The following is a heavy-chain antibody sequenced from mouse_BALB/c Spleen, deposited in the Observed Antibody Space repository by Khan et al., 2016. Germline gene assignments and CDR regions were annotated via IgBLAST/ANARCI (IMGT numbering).Heavy chain of an antibody. D-gene: IGHD2-13*01. Sequence: VQLQESGAELMKPGASVKISCKATGYTFSNYWIEWVKQRPGHGLEWIGEIFPGNDTSNYIEKFKGKATFTADTSSNTAYIQLSSLTSEDSAVYYGAGGGGDPYFDYWGQGTTLTVSS. CDR2: IFPGNDTS. V-gene: IGHV1-9*01. J-gene: IGHJ2*01. CDR3: AGGGGDPYFDY. CDR1: GYTFSNYW.